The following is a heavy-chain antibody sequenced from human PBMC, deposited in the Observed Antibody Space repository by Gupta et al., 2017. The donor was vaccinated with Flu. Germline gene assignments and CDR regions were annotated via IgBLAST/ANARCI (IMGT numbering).Heavy chain of an antibody. CDR2: SKPKTGDK. CDR3: ARARCFGDPVDS. J-gene: IGHJ3*02. CDR1: GYISTDYY. V-gene: IGHV1-2*02. Sequence: KASGYISTDYYIRGGRQAPGQGLEWMGWSKPKTGDKKVGQKGQGRIVITRDTSITTTPMDLSSLTAGDTAVYYCARARCFGDPVDSGGQGTMVTVSS. D-gene: IGHD3-10*01.